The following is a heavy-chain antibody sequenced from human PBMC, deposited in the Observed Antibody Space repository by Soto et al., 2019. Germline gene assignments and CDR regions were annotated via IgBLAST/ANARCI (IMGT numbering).Heavy chain of an antibody. Sequence: LSLTCTVSGGSISSSSYYWGWIRQPPGKGLEWIGSIYYSGSTYYNPSLKSRVTISVDTSKNQFSLKLSSVTAADTAVYYCARRNYYDSNWFEPWGEGTLVTVSS. CDR1: GGSISSSSYY. V-gene: IGHV4-39*01. CDR2: IYYSGST. J-gene: IGHJ5*02. CDR3: ARRNYYDSNWFEP. D-gene: IGHD3-22*01.